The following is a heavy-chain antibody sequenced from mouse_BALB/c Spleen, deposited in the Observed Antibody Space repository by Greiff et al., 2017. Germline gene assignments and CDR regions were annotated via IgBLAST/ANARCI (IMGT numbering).Heavy chain of an antibody. CDR2: IHPSDSET. CDR3: ARSYYYGSSLDY. J-gene: IGHJ2*01. D-gene: IGHD1-1*01. V-gene: IGHV1-61*01. Sequence: VQLQQSGTVLARPGASVKLSCKASGYSFTSYWMNWVKQRPGQGLEWIGMIHPSDSETRLNQKFKDKATLTVDKSSSTAYMQLSSPTSEDSAVYYCARSYYYGSSLDYWGQGTTLTVSS. CDR1: GYSFTSYW.